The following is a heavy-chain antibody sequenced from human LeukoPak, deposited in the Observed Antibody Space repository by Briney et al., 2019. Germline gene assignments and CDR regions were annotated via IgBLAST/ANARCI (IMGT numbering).Heavy chain of an antibody. CDR2: IIPIFGTA. CDR1: GGTFSSYA. J-gene: IGHJ4*02. Sequence: SVKVSCKASGGTFSSYAISWVRQAPGQGLEWMGGIIPIFGTANYAQKFQGRVTITADKSTSTAYMELSSLRSEDTAVYYCARDGSPSYYYDSSGRPFGYWGQGTLVTVSS. D-gene: IGHD3-22*01. CDR3: ARDGSPSYYYDSSGRPFGY. V-gene: IGHV1-69*06.